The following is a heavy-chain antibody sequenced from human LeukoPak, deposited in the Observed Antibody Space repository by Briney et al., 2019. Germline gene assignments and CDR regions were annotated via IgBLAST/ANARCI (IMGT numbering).Heavy chain of an antibody. CDR1: GFTFSSYA. D-gene: IGHD1-26*01. Sequence: PGGSLRLSCAASGFTFSSYAMHWVRQAPGKGLEWVAVISYDGSNKYYADSVKGRFTISRDNAKKSMFLQMNSLRAEDTAVYYCARGRQNSGSYSDAFDIWGQGTMVTVSS. CDR3: ARGRQNSGSYSDAFDI. J-gene: IGHJ3*02. CDR2: ISYDGSNK. V-gene: IGHV3-30*04.